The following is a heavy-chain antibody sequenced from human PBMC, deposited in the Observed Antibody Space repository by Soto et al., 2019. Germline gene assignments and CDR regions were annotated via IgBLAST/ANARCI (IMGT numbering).Heavy chain of an antibody. D-gene: IGHD4-17*01. CDR2: ISYDGSKK. V-gene: IGHV3-30*18. J-gene: IGHJ5*02. Sequence: QVQLVESGGCVVQPGRSLRLSCAASGFTFSNYGVHWVRQAPGKGLEWVAVISYDGSKKYYADSVKGRFTISRDNSKNTLYLEMNSLRTEDTAVYYCGKYSDYGYHRDWFDPWGQGTLVTVSS. CDR3: GKYSDYGYHRDWFDP. CDR1: GFTFSNYG.